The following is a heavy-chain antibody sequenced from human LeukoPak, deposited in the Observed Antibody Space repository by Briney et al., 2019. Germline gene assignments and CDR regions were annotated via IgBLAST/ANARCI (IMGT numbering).Heavy chain of an antibody. CDR3: ARRAGAYSHPYDY. Sequence: GGSLRLSCAASGFTFSTYGMHWVRQAPGKGLEWVAVISYDGSNKYYADSVKGRFTISRDNSKNTLYLQMNSLRAEDTAVYYCARRAGAYSHPYDYWGQGTLVTVSS. CDR1: GFTFSTYG. D-gene: IGHD4/OR15-4a*01. CDR2: ISYDGSNK. J-gene: IGHJ4*02. V-gene: IGHV3-30*03.